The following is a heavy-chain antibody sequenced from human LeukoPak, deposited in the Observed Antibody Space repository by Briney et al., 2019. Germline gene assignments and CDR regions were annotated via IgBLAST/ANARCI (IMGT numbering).Heavy chain of an antibody. V-gene: IGHV3-21*01. CDR3: GSPIAAAGTFIDY. J-gene: IGHJ4*02. D-gene: IGHD6-13*01. Sequence: GGSLRLSCAASGFTFSAYTMNWVRQAPGKGLEWVSSISSSSSYIYYADSVKGRFTISRDNAQNSLYLQVNSLRAEDTAVYYCGSPIAAAGTFIDYWGQGALVTVSS. CDR2: ISSSSSYI. CDR1: GFTFSAYT.